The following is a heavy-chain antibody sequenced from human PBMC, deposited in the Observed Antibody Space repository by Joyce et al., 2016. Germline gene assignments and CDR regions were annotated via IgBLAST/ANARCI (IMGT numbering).Heavy chain of an antibody. D-gene: IGHD3-9*01. V-gene: IGHV1-3*01. CDR2: INDGNDNT. Sequence: QVQLVQSGAEAKKPGASVKVSCKASGYTFTSFPIHWVSQVPGQGLEWMGWINDGNDNTKYSQKFQGRVSITRDTSASTVYMELSSLRSEDTAVYYCARGMGYYDILTLYFDYWGQGTLVTVSS. CDR1: GYTFTSFP. CDR3: ARGMGYYDILTLYFDY. J-gene: IGHJ4*02.